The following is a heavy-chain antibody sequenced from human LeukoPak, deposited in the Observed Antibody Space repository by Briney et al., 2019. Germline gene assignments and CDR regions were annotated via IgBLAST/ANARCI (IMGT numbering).Heavy chain of an antibody. V-gene: IGHV3-48*01. J-gene: IGHJ4*02. D-gene: IGHD5-18*01. CDR3: ARDLHSYGY. Sequence: PGGSLRLSCAASGFIFSSYSMNWVRQAPGKGLEWVSYISSSSSTIYYAHSVKGRFTISRDNAKNSLYLQMNSLRAEDTAVYYCARDLHSYGYWGQGTLVTVSS. CDR2: ISSSSSTI. CDR1: GFIFSSYS.